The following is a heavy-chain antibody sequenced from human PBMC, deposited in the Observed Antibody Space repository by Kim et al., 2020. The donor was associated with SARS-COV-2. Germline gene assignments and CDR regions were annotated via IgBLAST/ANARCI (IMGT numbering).Heavy chain of an antibody. CDR2: IKSKTDGGTT. V-gene: IGHV3-15*01. J-gene: IGHJ4*02. CDR1: GFTFSNAW. CDR3: TTDVEMATMGVDY. Sequence: GGSLRLSCAASGFTFSNAWMSWVRQAPGKGLEWVGRIKSKTDGGTTDYAAPVKGRFTISRDDSKNTLYLQMNSLKTEDTAVYYCTTDVEMATMGVDYWGQGTLVTVSS. D-gene: IGHD5-12*01.